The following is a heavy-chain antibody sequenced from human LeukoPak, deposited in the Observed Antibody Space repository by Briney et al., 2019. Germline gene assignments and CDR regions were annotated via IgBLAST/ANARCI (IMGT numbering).Heavy chain of an antibody. CDR2: INPNSGGT. CDR1: GYTFTGYY. CDR3: ARGGSSGWYLEWLGYYYYYMDV. V-gene: IGHV1-2*02. Sequence: GASVKVSCKASGYTFTGYYMHWVREAPGQGLEWMGWINPNSGGTNYAQKFQGRVTMTRDTSISTAYMELSRLRSDDTAVYYCARGGSSGWYLEWLGYYYYYMDVWGKGTTVTVSS. J-gene: IGHJ6*03. D-gene: IGHD6-19*01.